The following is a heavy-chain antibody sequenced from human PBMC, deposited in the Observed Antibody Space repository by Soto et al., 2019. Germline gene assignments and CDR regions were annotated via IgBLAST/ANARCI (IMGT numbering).Heavy chain of an antibody. D-gene: IGHD4-17*01. CDR3: ARVIYGDFPVAFDH. CDR1: GFIFGSYG. Sequence: QVYLVESGGGVVQPGRSLRLSCAASGFIFGSYGMQWVRQAPGKGLEWVALIWYDGSNTYYADSVKGRFTISRDNSENTLYLQMDSLRVEDTAIYYCARVIYGDFPVAFDHWGQGTLVTVSS. CDR2: IWYDGSNT. J-gene: IGHJ4*02. V-gene: IGHV3-33*01.